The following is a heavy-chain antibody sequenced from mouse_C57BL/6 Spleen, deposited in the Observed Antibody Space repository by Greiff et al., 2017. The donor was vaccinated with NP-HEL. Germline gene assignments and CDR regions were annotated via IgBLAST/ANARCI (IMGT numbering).Heavy chain of an antibody. D-gene: IGHD1-1*01. V-gene: IGHV1-42*01. CDR1: GYSFTGYY. CDR2: INPSTGGT. J-gene: IGHJ1*03. Sequence: VQLQQSGPELVKPGASVKISCKASGYSFTGYYMNWVKQSPEKSLEWIGEINPSTGGTTYNQKFKAKATLTVDKSSSTAYMQLKSLTSEDSAVYYCARPIITTEYFDVWGTGTTVTVSS. CDR3: ARPIITTEYFDV.